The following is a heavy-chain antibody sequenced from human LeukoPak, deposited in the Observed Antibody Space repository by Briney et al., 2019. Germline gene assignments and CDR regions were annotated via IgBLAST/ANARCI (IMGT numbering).Heavy chain of an antibody. CDR2: IIPIFGTA. J-gene: IGHJ5*02. CDR1: GGTFSSYA. CDR3: AGEESDYDNWFDP. Sequence: SVKVSCKASGGTFSSYAISWVRQAPGQGLEWMGGIIPIFGTANYAQKFQGRVTITADESTSTAYMELSSLRSEDTAVYYCAGEESDYDNWFDPWGQGTLVTVSS. D-gene: IGHD5-12*01. V-gene: IGHV1-69*13.